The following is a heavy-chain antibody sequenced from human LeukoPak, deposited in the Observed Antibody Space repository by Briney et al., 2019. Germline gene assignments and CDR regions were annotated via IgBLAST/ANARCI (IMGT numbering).Heavy chain of an antibody. Sequence: PGGSLSLSCTASGFTFSTYWMTWVRQAPGKGLEWVANINQDGSEKDYVDSVRGRFTISRDNAKNSLYRQMISLRAEDTAVYYCARNMGDCWGQGTLVTVSS. CDR1: GFTFSTYW. CDR3: ARNMGDC. V-gene: IGHV3-7*04. D-gene: IGHD2/OR15-2a*01. CDR2: INQDGSEK. J-gene: IGHJ4*02.